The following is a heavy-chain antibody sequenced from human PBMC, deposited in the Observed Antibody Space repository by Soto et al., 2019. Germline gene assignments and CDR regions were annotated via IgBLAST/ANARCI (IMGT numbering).Heavy chain of an antibody. V-gene: IGHV4-39*01. Sequence: SETLSLTCTVSGGSISSSSYYWGWIRQPPGKGLEWIGSIYYSGSTYYNPSLKSRVTISVDTSKNQFSLKLSSVTAADTAVYYCARLVGWYSSGWYYYYGMDVWGQGTTVT. D-gene: IGHD6-19*01. CDR1: GGSISSSSYY. CDR2: IYYSGST. J-gene: IGHJ6*02. CDR3: ARLVGWYSSGWYYYYGMDV.